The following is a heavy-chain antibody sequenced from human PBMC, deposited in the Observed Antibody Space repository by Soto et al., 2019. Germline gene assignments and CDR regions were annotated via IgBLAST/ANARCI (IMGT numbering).Heavy chain of an antibody. CDR2: IIPIFGTA. D-gene: IGHD2-15*01. Sequence: QVQLVQSGAEVKKPGSSVKVSCKASGGTFSSHAISWVRQAPGQGLEWMGGIIPIFGTANYAQKFQGRVTITADESTSTAYMELSSLRSEDTAVYYCARDPGYCSGGSCYYFDYWGQGTLVTVSS. CDR1: GGTFSSHA. CDR3: ARDPGYCSGGSCYYFDY. J-gene: IGHJ4*02. V-gene: IGHV1-69*01.